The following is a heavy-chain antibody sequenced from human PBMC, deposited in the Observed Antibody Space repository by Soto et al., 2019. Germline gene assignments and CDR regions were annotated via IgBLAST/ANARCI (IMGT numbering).Heavy chain of an antibody. Sequence: PGGSLRLSCAASGFTFSSYGMHWVRQAPGKGLEWVAVIWYDGSNKYYADSVKGRFTISRDNSKNTLYLQMNSLRAEDTAVYYGARQVVDGTVTGTGSFDYWGQGTLVTVSS. CDR2: IWYDGSNK. V-gene: IGHV3-33*08. J-gene: IGHJ4*02. D-gene: IGHD3-10*01. CDR3: ARQVVDGTVTGTGSFDY. CDR1: GFTFSSYG.